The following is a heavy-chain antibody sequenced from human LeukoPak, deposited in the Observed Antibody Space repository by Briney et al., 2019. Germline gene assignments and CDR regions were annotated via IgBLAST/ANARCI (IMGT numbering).Heavy chain of an antibody. V-gene: IGHV4-4*02. Sequence: SETLSLTCAVSGGSISSRYWWSWVRQPPGKGLEWIGEVYHSGSTNYNPSLRSRVTISIDKSKNQFSLKLRSVTAADTAVYYCAGAYCGGDCYSGRAFDIWGQGTMVTVSS. J-gene: IGHJ3*02. CDR3: AGAYCGGDCYSGRAFDI. CDR2: VYHSGST. CDR1: GGSISSRYW. D-gene: IGHD2-21*02.